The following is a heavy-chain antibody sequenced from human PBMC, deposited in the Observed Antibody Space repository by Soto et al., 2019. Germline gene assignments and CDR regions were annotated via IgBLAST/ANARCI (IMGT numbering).Heavy chain of an antibody. CDR2: IHYSGTT. J-gene: IGHJ4*02. CDR3: ARYNSYAIDY. D-gene: IGHD2-8*01. Sequence: PSETLSLTCTVSGTFIISCYCICIRQPPLKGLEWIANIHYSGTTNYNPSLASRVTLSVDTSKNQFSLKMTSVTAADRAMYFCARYNSYAIDYWGRGTLVTVSS. CDR1: GTFIISCY. V-gene: IGHV4-59*01.